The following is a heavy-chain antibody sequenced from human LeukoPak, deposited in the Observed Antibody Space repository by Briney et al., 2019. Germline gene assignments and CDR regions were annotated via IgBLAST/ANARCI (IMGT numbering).Heavy chain of an antibody. CDR1: GGTFSSYA. CDR3: AVYWYDSSGWNAEIDAFDI. CDR2: IIPIFGTA. V-gene: IGHV1-69*01. D-gene: IGHD3-22*01. J-gene: IGHJ3*02. Sequence: VKVSCKASGGTFSSYAISWVRQAPGQGLEWMGGIIPIFGTANYAQKFQGRVTITADESTSTAYMELSSLRSEDTAVYYCAVYWYDSSGWNAEIDAFDIWGQGTMVTVSS.